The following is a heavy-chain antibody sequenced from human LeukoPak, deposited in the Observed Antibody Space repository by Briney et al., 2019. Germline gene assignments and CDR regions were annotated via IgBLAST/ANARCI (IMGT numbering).Heavy chain of an antibody. J-gene: IGHJ4*02. CDR3: ARIGNYYFDY. Sequence: PSGTLALTCAVSGGSISSGNWWSWVRQSPGKGLEWIGEIYHSGSTNYNPSLKSRVTISVDKSKHQFSLKLTSVTAADTAVYYCARIGNYYFDYWGQGTLVTVSS. D-gene: IGHD1-1*01. CDR1: GGSISSGNW. CDR2: IYHSGST. V-gene: IGHV4-4*02.